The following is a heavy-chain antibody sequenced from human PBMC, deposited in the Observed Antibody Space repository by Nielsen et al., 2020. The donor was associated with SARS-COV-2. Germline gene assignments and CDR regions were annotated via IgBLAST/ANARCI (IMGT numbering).Heavy chain of an antibody. Sequence: GGSLRLSCSASGFTFSSYAMHWVRQAPGKGLEYVSAISSNGGSTYYADSVKGRFTISRDNSKNTLYLQMSSLRAEDTAVYYCVKPSGGCSSTSCYTTGAFDIWGQGTMVTVSS. CDR1: GFTFSSYA. D-gene: IGHD2-2*02. V-gene: IGHV3-64D*09. J-gene: IGHJ3*02. CDR2: ISSNGGST. CDR3: VKPSGGCSSTSCYTTGAFDI.